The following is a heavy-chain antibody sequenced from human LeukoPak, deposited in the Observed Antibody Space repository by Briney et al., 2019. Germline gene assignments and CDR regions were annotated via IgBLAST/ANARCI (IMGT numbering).Heavy chain of an antibody. CDR3: SNGIYDNSY. CDR1: GFTFTRYW. V-gene: IGHV3-7*01. D-gene: IGHD2-8*01. CDR2: IKQDGSQQ. J-gene: IGHJ4*02. Sequence: GGSLRLSCATSGFTFTRYWMAWIRQSPGKGLEWVANIKQDGSQQYYLDSVEGRFTVSRDNAKTSLYLQMNNLRAEDTADYFCSNGIYDNSYWGQGTLVTVSS.